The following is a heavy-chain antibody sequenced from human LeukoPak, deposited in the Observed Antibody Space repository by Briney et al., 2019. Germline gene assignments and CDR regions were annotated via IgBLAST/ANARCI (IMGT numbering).Heavy chain of an antibody. CDR1: GYTLTELS. J-gene: IGHJ4*02. CDR2: FDPEDGET. CDR3: ATHGRFGELSVDY. Sequence: ASVKVSRKVSGYTLTELSMPWVRQAPGKGLEWMGGFDPEDGETIYAQKFQGRVTMTEDTSTDTAYMELSSLRSEDTAVYYCATHGRFGELSVDYWGQGTLVTVSS. D-gene: IGHD3-10*01. V-gene: IGHV1-24*01.